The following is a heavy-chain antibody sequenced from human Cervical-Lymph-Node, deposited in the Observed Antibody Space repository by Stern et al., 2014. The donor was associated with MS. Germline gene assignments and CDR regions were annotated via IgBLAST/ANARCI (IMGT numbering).Heavy chain of an antibody. CDR1: GFTFSSYW. V-gene: IGHV3-7*01. CDR2: IKQDGSEK. Sequence: EVQLVESGGGLVQPGGSLRLSCATSGFTFSSYWMSWVRQAPWKGLEWVANIKQDGSEKYYVDSVKGRFTISRDNAKNSLYLQMNSLRAEDTAVYYCARDLLGATVFDYWGQGTLVTVSS. D-gene: IGHD1-26*01. CDR3: ARDLLGATVFDY. J-gene: IGHJ4*02.